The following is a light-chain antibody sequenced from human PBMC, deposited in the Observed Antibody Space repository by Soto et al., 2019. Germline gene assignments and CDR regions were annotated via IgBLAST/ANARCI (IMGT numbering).Light chain of an antibody. CDR1: QSINSY. Sequence: DIQMTQSPSSLSASVGDRVTITCRASQSINSYLNWYQQKPGKAPKLLIYAASTLQSGVPSRFSGRGSGTDFTLTISSLQSEDFATYYCQQSYSTPRTFGQGTKVEIK. V-gene: IGKV1-39*01. CDR3: QQSYSTPRT. CDR2: AAS. J-gene: IGKJ1*01.